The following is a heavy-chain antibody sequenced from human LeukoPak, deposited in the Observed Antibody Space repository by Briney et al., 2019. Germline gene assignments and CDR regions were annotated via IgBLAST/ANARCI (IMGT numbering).Heavy chain of an antibody. V-gene: IGHV3-48*01. Sequence: GESLRLSCVASEFTFTDYAMNWVRQAPGKGLEWISYISISLSTIYYADSVKGRFTISRDNAKKSLFLQMNNLRVEDTAVYYCVTGVVGGSNGFDIWGQGTVVTVSS. J-gene: IGHJ3*02. CDR1: EFTFTDYA. CDR2: ISISLSTI. D-gene: IGHD3-10*01. CDR3: VTGVVGGSNGFDI.